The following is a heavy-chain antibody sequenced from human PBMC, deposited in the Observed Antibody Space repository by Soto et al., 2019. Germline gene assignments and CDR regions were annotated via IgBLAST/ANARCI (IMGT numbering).Heavy chain of an antibody. D-gene: IGHD6-6*01. CDR2: IYYSGST. Sequence: SETLSLTCTVSGGSISSSSYYWGWIRQPPGKGLEWIGSIYYSGSTYYNPSLKSRVTISVDTSKNQFSLKLSSVTAADTAVYYCARDLAARPVYYYYGMDVWGQGTTVTVSS. CDR3: ARDLAARPVYYYYGMDV. CDR1: GGSISSSSYY. J-gene: IGHJ6*02. V-gene: IGHV4-39*07.